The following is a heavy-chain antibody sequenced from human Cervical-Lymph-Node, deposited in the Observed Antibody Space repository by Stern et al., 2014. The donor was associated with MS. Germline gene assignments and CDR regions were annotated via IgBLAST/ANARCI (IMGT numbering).Heavy chain of an antibody. CDR2: IISILDTP. CDR3: VLPSTVTTAAFDV. CDR1: GDTLSTFS. V-gene: IGHV1-69*06. D-gene: IGHD4-11*01. J-gene: IGHJ3*01. Sequence: QVQLVQSGAEVKKPGSSVKVSCKASGDTLSTFSINWVRQVPGQSLEWMGGIISILDTPNFAQKFQCRVTITADSSTSTVYMSLNSLRFDDTAVYYCVLPSTVTTAAFDVWGRGTMVPVSS.